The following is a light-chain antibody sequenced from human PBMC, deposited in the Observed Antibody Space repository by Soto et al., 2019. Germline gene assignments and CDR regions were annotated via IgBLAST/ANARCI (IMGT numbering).Light chain of an antibody. CDR1: RSVSNN. CDR3: QHYDEWPLT. V-gene: IGKV3-15*01. CDR2: FAS. J-gene: IGKJ4*01. Sequence: EIVMTQSPATLSVAPGERATLSCRASRSVSNNLAWYQQKPGQAPRLLIYFASTMATGIPTRFSGSGSGTQFTLTITSLQSEDVAVYYCQHYDEWPLTFGGGTKVETK.